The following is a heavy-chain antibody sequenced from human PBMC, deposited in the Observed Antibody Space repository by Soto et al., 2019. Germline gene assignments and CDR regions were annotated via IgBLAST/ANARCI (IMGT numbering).Heavy chain of an antibody. CDR1: GYTFTTYT. CDR2: INAGNGKT. V-gene: IGHV1-3*01. D-gene: IGHD1-26*01. Sequence: QVQLVQSGAEVKKPGASVKVSCKASGYTFTTYTMHWVRQAPGQRLEWMGWINAGNGKTKYSHKFQGRVTITRDTSASTAYMELSSLRSEDTAVYCCARYSWSYQDAFDIWGQGTMVTVSS. J-gene: IGHJ3*02. CDR3: ARYSWSYQDAFDI.